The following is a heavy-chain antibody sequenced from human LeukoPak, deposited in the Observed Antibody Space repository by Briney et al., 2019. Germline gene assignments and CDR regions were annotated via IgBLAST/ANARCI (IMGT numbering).Heavy chain of an antibody. CDR1: GFTLSSSR. D-gene: IGHD3-22*01. Sequence: GGSLRLSCAASGFTLSSSRMHWVRQAPGKGLEWVSRVNSDGSSTTYADSVKGRFTISRDNAKNKLYLQMNSLRAEDTAVYYCARVVDDYDSGGYSWFDFWGQGALVTVSS. CDR3: ARVVDDYDSGGYSWFDF. V-gene: IGHV3-74*01. J-gene: IGHJ4*02. CDR2: VNSDGSST.